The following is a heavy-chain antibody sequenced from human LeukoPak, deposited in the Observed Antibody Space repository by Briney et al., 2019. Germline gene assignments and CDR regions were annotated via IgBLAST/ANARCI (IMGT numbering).Heavy chain of an antibody. CDR1: GFTFNNDP. V-gene: IGHV3-23*01. CDR3: AILPGYSSSWYEVDY. D-gene: IGHD6-13*01. J-gene: IGHJ4*02. Sequence: GGSLRLSCAASGFTFNNDPMSWVRQAPGKGLEWVSAISGSGISTYYADSVKGRFTISRDNSKNTLYLQMNSPRAEDTAVYYCAILPGYSSSWYEVDYWGQGTLVTVSS. CDR2: ISGSGIST.